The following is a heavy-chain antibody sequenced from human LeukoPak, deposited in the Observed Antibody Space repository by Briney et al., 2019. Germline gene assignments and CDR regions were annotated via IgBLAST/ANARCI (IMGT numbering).Heavy chain of an antibody. CDR3: AKAGIAVAGSPEGY. CDR2: ISGSSGII. Sequence: GGSLRLSCAASGFTFNTYTMNWVRQAPGKGLEWVSYISGSSGIIDYADSVRGRFTISRDNAKNSLYLQMNSLRAEDTAVYYCAKAGIAVAGSPEGYWGQGTLVTVSS. J-gene: IGHJ4*02. CDR1: GFTFNTYT. V-gene: IGHV3-48*01. D-gene: IGHD6-19*01.